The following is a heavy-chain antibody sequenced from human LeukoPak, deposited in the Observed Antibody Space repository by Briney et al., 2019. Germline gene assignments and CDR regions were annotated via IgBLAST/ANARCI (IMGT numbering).Heavy chain of an antibody. CDR3: ARVGAGWSGTYYFDY. CDR1: GSSISSGYY. J-gene: IGHJ4*02. V-gene: IGHV4-38-2*01. Sequence: SETLSLTCAVSGSSISSGYYWGWIRQPPGKGLEWVGTIYYSGSTHYNSSLKSRVTMSIDTSKNQYSLKLSSVTAVDTAVYYCARVGAGWSGTYYFDYWGQGALVTVSS. D-gene: IGHD3-3*01. CDR2: IYYSGST.